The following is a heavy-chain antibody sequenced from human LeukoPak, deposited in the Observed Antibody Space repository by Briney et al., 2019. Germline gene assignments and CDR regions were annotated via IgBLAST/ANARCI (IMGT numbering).Heavy chain of an antibody. CDR3: ARARDGYNEY. V-gene: IGHV1-8*02. CDR1: GYTFTGYY. CDR2: MNPNSGNT. J-gene: IGHJ4*02. Sequence: ASVKVSCKASGYTFTGYYMHWVRQATGQGLEWMGWMNPNSGNTGYAQKFQGRVTMTRNTSISTAYMELSSLRSEDAAVYYCARARDGYNEYWGQGTLVTVSS. D-gene: IGHD5-24*01.